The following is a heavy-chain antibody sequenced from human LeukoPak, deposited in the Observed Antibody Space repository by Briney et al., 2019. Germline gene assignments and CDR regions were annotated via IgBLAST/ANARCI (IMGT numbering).Heavy chain of an antibody. V-gene: IGHV3-23*01. CDR3: AKSGNVLRLLEWLLYFGAFDI. J-gene: IGHJ3*02. CDR1: GFTFSSYA. D-gene: IGHD3-3*01. Sequence: GGSLRLSCAASGFTFSSYAMSWVRQAPGKGLEWVSAISGSGGSTYYADSVKGRFTISRDNSKNTLYLQMNSLRAEDTAVYYCAKSGNVLRLLEWLLYFGAFDIWGQGTMVTVSS. CDR2: ISGSGGST.